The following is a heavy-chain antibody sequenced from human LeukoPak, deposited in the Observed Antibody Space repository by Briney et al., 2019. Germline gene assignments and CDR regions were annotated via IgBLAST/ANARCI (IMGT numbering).Heavy chain of an antibody. CDR2: IKQGGSEK. Sequence: GGSLRLSCAAAGFSVSVYWMTWVRQARGKGLEWVANIKQGGSEKTYVDSVKGRFTISRDNAKNSLYLQMNSLRVEDTAMYYCVRDGGTDWYDPWGQGTLVTVFS. CDR1: GFSVSVYW. V-gene: IGHV3-7*01. J-gene: IGHJ5*02. D-gene: IGHD3-16*01. CDR3: VRDGGTDWYDP.